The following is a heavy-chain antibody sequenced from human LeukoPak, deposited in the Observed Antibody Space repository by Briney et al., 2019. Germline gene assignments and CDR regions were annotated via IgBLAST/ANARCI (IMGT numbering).Heavy chain of an antibody. V-gene: IGHV3-48*01. CDR1: GFTFSSYD. Sequence: PGGSLRLSCAASGFTFSSYDMNWVRQAPGKGLEWVSYISTDSSTMYYADSVKGRFTISGDNAQNSLYLQMSSLRAEDTAVYYCARGPPLFDPWGQGTLVTVSS. J-gene: IGHJ5*02. CDR2: ISTDSSTM. CDR3: ARGPPLFDP.